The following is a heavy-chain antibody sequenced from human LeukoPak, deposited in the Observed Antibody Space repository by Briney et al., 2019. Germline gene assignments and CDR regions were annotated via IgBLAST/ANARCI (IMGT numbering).Heavy chain of an antibody. D-gene: IGHD4-17*01. CDR2: ISGSGGST. J-gene: IGHJ6*03. CDR3: AKLTTDYYYYMDV. V-gene: IGHV3-23*01. Sequence: GGSLRLSCAASGFTFSSYGMSWVRQAPGKGLEWVSAISGSGGSTYYADSVKGRFTISRDNSKNTLYLQMNSLRAEDTAVYYCAKLTTDYYYYMDVWGKGTTVTISS. CDR1: GFTFSSYG.